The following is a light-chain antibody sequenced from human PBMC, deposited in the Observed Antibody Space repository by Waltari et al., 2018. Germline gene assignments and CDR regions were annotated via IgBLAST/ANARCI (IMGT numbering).Light chain of an antibody. CDR2: DAS. V-gene: IGKV1-39*01. Sequence: DIQMTQSPSSLSASVGDRVTITCRASQYISSYLNWYRQKPGKAPNLLTYDASSLQSGVPSRFSGSGSGTHFTLTISGLQPEDFAVYYCQQRSNWPLPTFGGGTKVEIK. CDR1: QYISSY. J-gene: IGKJ4*01. CDR3: QQRSNWPLPT.